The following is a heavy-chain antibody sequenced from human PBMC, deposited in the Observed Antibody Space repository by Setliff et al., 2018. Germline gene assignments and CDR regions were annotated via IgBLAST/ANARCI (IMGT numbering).Heavy chain of an antibody. V-gene: IGHV4-34*01. CDR3: ARALAYSYGPPRSNYFDY. Sequence: PSETLSLTCAVYGGSFSGYYWSWIRQPPGKGLEWIGEINHSGSTNYNPSLKSRVTISVDTSKNQFSLKLSSVTAADTAVYYCARALAYSYGPPRSNYFDYWGQGTLVTVSS. CDR1: GGSFSGYY. J-gene: IGHJ4*02. CDR2: INHSGST. D-gene: IGHD5-18*01.